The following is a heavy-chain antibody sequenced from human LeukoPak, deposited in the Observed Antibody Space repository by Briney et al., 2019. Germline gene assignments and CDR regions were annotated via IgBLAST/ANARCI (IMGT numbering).Heavy chain of an antibody. D-gene: IGHD3-9*01. V-gene: IGHV1-2*02. Sequence: AASVKVSCKASGYTFTGYYMHWVRQAPGQGLEWMGWINPNSGGTNYAQKFQGRVTMTRDTSISTAYMELSRLRSDDTAVYYCARGSDPRILRYFDWSDYYYYYMDVWGKGTTVTVSS. CDR1: GYTFTGYY. CDR3: ARGSDPRILRYFDWSDYYYYYMDV. J-gene: IGHJ6*03. CDR2: INPNSGGT.